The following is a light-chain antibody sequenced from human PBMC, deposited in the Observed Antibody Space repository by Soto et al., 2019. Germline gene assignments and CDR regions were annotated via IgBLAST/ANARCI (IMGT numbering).Light chain of an antibody. Sequence: QSALTQTASVSASPGQSITISCSGTSSDVGSYNLVSWYQHYPGKAPKLIIYEGSRRPSGVSDRFSGSKSGNTASLTISGLQAEEEADYYCCSYATSRTLVFGGGTKVTVL. CDR2: EGS. CDR1: SSDVGSYNL. V-gene: IGLV2-23*01. J-gene: IGLJ3*02. CDR3: CSYATSRTLV.